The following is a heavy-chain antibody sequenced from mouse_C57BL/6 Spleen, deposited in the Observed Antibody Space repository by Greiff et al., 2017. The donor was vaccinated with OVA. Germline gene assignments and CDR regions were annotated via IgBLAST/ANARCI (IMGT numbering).Heavy chain of an antibody. CDR1: GFTFSDYY. CDR2: INYDGSST. V-gene: IGHV5-16*01. J-gene: IGHJ4*01. Sequence: EVKLMESEGGLVQPGSSMKLSCTASGFTFSDYYMAWVRQVPEKGLEWVANINYDGSSTYYLDSLKSRFIISRDNAKNILYLQMSSLKSEDTATYYCARASYGYDDAMDYWGQGTSVTVSS. CDR3: ARASYGYDDAMDY. D-gene: IGHD2-9*01.